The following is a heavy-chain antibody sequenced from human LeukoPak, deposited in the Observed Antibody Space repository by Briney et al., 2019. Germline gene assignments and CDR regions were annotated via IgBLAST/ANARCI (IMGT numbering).Heavy chain of an antibody. CDR1: GYTFTNHW. CDR3: AKQGSDITAWQTIDH. CDR2: FNPADSEI. V-gene: IGHV5-51*01. D-gene: IGHD2-15*01. Sequence: GESLKISCKASGYTFTNHWIAWVRQLPGRGLECMGIFNPADSEIRYSPSFQGQVTISVDKSINTAYLQWSSLKASDTAIYYCAKQGSDITAWQTIDHWGQGTLVTVSS. J-gene: IGHJ4*02.